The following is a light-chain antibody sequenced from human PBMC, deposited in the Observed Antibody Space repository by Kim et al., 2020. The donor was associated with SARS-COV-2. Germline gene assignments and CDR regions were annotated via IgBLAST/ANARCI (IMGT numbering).Light chain of an antibody. CDR1: SGSIASNY. V-gene: IGLV6-57*02. CDR3: QSYDSSNWV. J-gene: IGLJ3*02. CDR2: EDN. Sequence: GKTVTIACTGSSGSIASNYVQWYQQRPGSAPTTVIYEDNQRPSGVPDRFSGSIDSSSNSASLTISGLNTEDEADYYCQSYDSSNWVFGGGTQLTVL.